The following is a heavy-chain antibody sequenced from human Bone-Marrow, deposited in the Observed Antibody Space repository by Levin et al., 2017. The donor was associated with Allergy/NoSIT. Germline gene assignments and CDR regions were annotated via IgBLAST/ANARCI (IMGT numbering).Heavy chain of an antibody. J-gene: IGHJ6*02. V-gene: IGHV3-30*04. D-gene: IGHD3-22*01. CDR2: ISYDGSNK. CDR3: ARDHFHSPGNNEYYYDSSGYYPRVYYYYGMDV. CDR1: GFTFSSYA. Sequence: GGSLRLSCAASGFTFSSYAMHWVRQAPGKGLEWVAVISYDGSNKYYADSVKGRFTISRDNSKNTLYLQMNSLRAEDTAVYYCARDHFHSPGNNEYYYDSSGYYPRVYYYYGMDVWGQGTTVTVSS.